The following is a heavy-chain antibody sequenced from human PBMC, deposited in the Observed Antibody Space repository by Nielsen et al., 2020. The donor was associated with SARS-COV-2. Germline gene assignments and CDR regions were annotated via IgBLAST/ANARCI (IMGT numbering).Heavy chain of an antibody. Sequence: GGSLRLSCAASGFSFSSYAMSWVRQAPGKGLEWVSAISGSGSSTYYADSVKGRFTISRDNSKNTVYLQMNNLRAEDTAVYYCAKVARPGYCSSTSCYHGDVWGQGTTVTVSS. J-gene: IGHJ6*02. D-gene: IGHD2-2*01. V-gene: IGHV3-23*01. CDR1: GFSFSSYA. CDR2: ISGSGSST. CDR3: AKVARPGYCSSTSCYHGDV.